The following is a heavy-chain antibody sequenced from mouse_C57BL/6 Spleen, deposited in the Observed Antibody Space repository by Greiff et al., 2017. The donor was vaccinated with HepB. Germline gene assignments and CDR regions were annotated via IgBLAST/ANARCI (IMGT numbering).Heavy chain of an antibody. V-gene: IGHV1-15*01. CDR3: TRCGDYGSPFAY. CDR2: IDPETGGT. CDR1: GYTFTDYE. D-gene: IGHD1-1*01. Sequence: VQLQQSGAELVRPGASVTLSCTASGYTFTDYEMHWVKQTPVHGLEWIGAIDPETGGTAYNQKFKGKAILTADKSSSTAYMELRSLTSEDSAVYYCTRCGDYGSPFAYWGQGTLVTVSA. J-gene: IGHJ3*01.